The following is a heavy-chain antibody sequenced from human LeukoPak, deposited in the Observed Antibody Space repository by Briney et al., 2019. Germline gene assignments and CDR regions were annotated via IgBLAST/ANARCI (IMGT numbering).Heavy chain of an antibody. Sequence: GASVKVSCKASGYTFTHYRLHWVRQAHGQGLEWMGWVNPDSGATNYQQNFQGRVTMTRDTSISTVYMELSRLRSDDSAVYYCARENWYSGYWGQGTLVTVSS. CDR2: VNPDSGAT. CDR1: GYTFTHYR. J-gene: IGHJ4*02. D-gene: IGHD1-1*01. CDR3: ARENWYSGY. V-gene: IGHV1-2*02.